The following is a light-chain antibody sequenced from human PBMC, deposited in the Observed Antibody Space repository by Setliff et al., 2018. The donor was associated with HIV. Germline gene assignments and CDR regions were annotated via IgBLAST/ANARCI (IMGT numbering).Light chain of an antibody. Sequence: QSVLTQPPSASGTPGQRVTISCSGSSSNIGSYYVYWYQQLPGTAPKLLIYRNNQRPSGVPDRFSGSKSGTSASLVISGLRSEDEADYYCAAWDDSLSGPVFGGGTQLTVL. CDR1: SSNIGSYY. CDR3: AAWDDSLSGPV. J-gene: IGLJ3*02. V-gene: IGLV1-47*01. CDR2: RNN.